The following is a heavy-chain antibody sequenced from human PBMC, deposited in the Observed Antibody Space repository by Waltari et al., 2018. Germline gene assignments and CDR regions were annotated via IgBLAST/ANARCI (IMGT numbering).Heavy chain of an antibody. V-gene: IGHV1-69*02. D-gene: IGHD2-15*01. CDR2: IIPILGIA. CDR1: GGTFSSYP. CDR3: ARSSSSGSGGAFDI. Sequence: QVQLVQSGAEVKKPGSSVKVSCKASGGTFSSYPISWVRQAPGQGLEWMGRIIPILGIANYAQKFQGRVTITADKSTSTAYMELSSLRSEDTAVYYCARSSSSGSGGAFDIWGQGTMVTVSS. J-gene: IGHJ3*02.